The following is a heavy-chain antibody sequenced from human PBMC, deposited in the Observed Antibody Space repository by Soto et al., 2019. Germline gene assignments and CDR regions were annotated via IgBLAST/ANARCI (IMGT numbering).Heavy chain of an antibody. CDR2: VYYSGRT. V-gene: IGHV4-59*01. CDR3: ASFHGVASAGFDS. J-gene: IGHJ4*02. D-gene: IGHD6-13*01. CDR1: GASITDYS. Sequence: QVQRQESGPGLVKPSETLSLSCTVSGASITDYSWTWIRQPPGQGLEWIGYVYYSGRTNYNPSLKSRVTMSVDMSKDQFSLILTSLTAADTAVYYCASFHGVASAGFDSWGQGTLVTVSS.